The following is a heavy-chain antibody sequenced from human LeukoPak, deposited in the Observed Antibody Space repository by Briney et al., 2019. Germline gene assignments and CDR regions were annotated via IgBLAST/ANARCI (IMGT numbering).Heavy chain of an antibody. CDR2: IYYSGSTSY. D-gene: IGHD3-3*01. CDR1: GGSISSYY. Sequence: PSGALSLTCTVSGGSISSYYWSWIRQPPGKGLEWIGYIYYSGSTSYNYNPSLEGRITIAVDTSKSQFSLKLSSVTAADTAVYYCARAVGTIFGVVIDPLRIDYWGRGTLVTVSS. J-gene: IGHJ4*02. V-gene: IGHV4-59*01. CDR3: ARAVGTIFGVVIDPLRIDY.